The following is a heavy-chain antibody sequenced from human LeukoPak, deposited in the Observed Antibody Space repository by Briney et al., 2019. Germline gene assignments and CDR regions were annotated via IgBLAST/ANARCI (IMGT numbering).Heavy chain of an antibody. CDR1: GGSISSGGYY. D-gene: IGHD6-13*01. J-gene: IGHJ4*02. CDR3: ARHGRFHDSSWDY. V-gene: IGHV4-31*03. CDR2: IYYSGST. Sequence: SQTLSLTCTVSGGSISSGGYYWSWIRQHPGKGLEWIGYIYYSGSTYYNPSLKSRVTISVDTSKNQFSLKLNSVTAADTAVYYCARHGRFHDSSWDYWGQGTLVTVSS.